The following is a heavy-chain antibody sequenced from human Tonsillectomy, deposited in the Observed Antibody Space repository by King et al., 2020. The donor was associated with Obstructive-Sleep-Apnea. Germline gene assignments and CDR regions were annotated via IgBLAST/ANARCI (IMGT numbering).Heavy chain of an antibody. CDR1: GYTFGSYD. D-gene: IGHD1-26*01. CDR3: ARGTSGADF. V-gene: IGHV1-8*01. J-gene: IGHJ4*02. CDR2: MNPNSGNT. Sequence: VQLVESGAEVKKPGASVKVSCKASGYTFGSYDINWVRQATGQGLEWMGWMNPNSGNTGYAQRFQGRLTMTRDTSISTAYMELNSLRSEDTAVYFCARGTSGADFWGQGTLVTVSS.